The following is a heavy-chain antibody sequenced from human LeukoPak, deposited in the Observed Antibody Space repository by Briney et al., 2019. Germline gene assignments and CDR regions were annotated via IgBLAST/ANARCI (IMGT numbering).Heavy chain of an antibody. Sequence: GGSLRLSCAASGFTFSSYEMNWVRQAPGKGLEWVSYISSSGSTIYYADSVKGRFTISRDNAKNSLYPQMNSLRAEDTAVYYCARLLIAVAVHFDYWGQGTLVTVSS. CDR2: ISSSGSTI. V-gene: IGHV3-48*03. J-gene: IGHJ4*02. CDR1: GFTFSSYE. D-gene: IGHD6-19*01. CDR3: ARLLIAVAVHFDY.